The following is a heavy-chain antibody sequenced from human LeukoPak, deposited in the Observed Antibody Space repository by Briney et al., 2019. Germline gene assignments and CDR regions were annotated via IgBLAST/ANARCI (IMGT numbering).Heavy chain of an antibody. CDR1: GFTFSSYG. CDR3: ASLAGSSGWFLAPNDY. D-gene: IGHD6-19*01. CDR2: IRYDGSNK. V-gene: IGHV3-30*02. J-gene: IGHJ4*02. Sequence: PGGSLRLSCAASGFTFSSYGLHWVRQAPGKGLEWVAFIRYDGSNKYYADSVKGRFTISRDNSKNTLYLQMNSLRAEDTAVYYCASLAGSSGWFLAPNDYWGQGTLATVSS.